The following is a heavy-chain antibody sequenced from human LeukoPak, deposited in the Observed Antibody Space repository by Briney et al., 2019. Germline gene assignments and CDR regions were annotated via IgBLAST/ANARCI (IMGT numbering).Heavy chain of an antibody. D-gene: IGHD4-17*01. CDR2: ISGSGGDT. J-gene: IGHJ4*02. Sequence: GGSLRLSCATSGFTFNSYAMSWVRQPPGRGLEWVSGISGSGGDTHYAYSVKGRFTISRDNSRNTLYLQMNSLRSEDTAVYYCAKDAMATVTYFDYWGQGSLVTVSS. CDR1: GFTFNSYA. V-gene: IGHV3-23*01. CDR3: AKDAMATVTYFDY.